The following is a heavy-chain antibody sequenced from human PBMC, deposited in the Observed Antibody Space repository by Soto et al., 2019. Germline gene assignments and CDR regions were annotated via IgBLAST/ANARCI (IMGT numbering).Heavy chain of an antibody. Sequence: AAVKVSCKASGYTFTGYYMHWVRQAPGQGLEWMGWIKPNSGGTNYAQKFQGRVTMTRDTSISTAYMELSRLRSDDTAVYYCARDLVLRFLEWLPTGYYYGMDVWGQGTTVTVSS. V-gene: IGHV1-2*02. CDR3: ARDLVLRFLEWLPTGYYYGMDV. J-gene: IGHJ6*02. CDR2: IKPNSGGT. CDR1: GYTFTGYY. D-gene: IGHD3-3*01.